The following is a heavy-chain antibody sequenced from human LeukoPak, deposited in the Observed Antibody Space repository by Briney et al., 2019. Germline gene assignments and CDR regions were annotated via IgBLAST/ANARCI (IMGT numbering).Heavy chain of an antibody. CDR1: GGSISSGSYY. CDR3: ARSSSSWYEEY. V-gene: IGHV4-61*02. CDR2: IYTSGST. Sequence: SETLSLTCTVSGGSISSGSYYWSWLRQPAGKGLEWLGRIYTSGSTNYNPSLKSRVTISVDTSKNQFSLKLSSVTAADTAVYYCARSSSSWYEEYWGQGTLVTVSS. J-gene: IGHJ4*02. D-gene: IGHD6-13*01.